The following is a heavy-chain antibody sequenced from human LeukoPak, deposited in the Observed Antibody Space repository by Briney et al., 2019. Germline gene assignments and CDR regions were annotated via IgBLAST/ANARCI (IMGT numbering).Heavy chain of an antibody. Sequence: SETLSLTCTVSGGSISSYYWSWIRQVPGKGLEWIAYIYYIGSTDYNPSLKSRVTISVDTSKKHFFLKLKSVTAADTAVYYCARGYGDFRVEGRYFHSWGQGTLVTVSS. CDR1: GGSISSYY. J-gene: IGHJ4*02. D-gene: IGHD4-17*01. CDR2: IYYIGST. CDR3: ARGYGDFRVEGRYFHS. V-gene: IGHV4-59*01.